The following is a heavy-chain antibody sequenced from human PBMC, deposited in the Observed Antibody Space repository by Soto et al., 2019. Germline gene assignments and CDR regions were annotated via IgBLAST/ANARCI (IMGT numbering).Heavy chain of an antibody. V-gene: IGHV1-3*01. CDR1: GYTFTSYA. CDR3: ARGIFEWLYYYMDV. CDR2: INAGNGNT. D-gene: IGHD2-8*01. Sequence: QVQLVQSGAEVKKPGASVKVPCKASGYTFTSYAMHWVRQAPGQRLEWMGWINAGNGNTKYSQKFQGRVTITRDTSASTAYMELSSLRSEDTAVYYCARGIFEWLYYYMDVWGKGTTVTVSS. J-gene: IGHJ6*03.